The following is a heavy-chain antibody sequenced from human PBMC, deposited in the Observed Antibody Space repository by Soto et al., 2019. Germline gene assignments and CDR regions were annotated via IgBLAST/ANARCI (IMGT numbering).Heavy chain of an antibody. D-gene: IGHD3-9*01. CDR1: GFSFGDYT. CDR3: ARDSYDILTGQKRYFDF. Sequence: PGGSLRLSCAASGFSFGDYTMHWVRQGPGKGPEWISLISWDGGITDYSDSVKGRFISSRDNSKNSLFLEMNSLTSEDAAMYFCARDSYDILTGQKRYFDFWGQGTLVTVSS. CDR2: ISWDGGIT. J-gene: IGHJ4*02. V-gene: IGHV3-43*01.